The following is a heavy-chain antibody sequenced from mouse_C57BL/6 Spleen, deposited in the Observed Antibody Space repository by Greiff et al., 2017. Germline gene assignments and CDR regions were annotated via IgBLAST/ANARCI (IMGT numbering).Heavy chain of an antibody. V-gene: IGHV1-62-2*01. D-gene: IGHD1-1*01. CDR3: ARHASLFITTGPAMDY. Sequence: VQLKQSGAELVKPGASVKLSCKASGYTFTEYTIHWVKQRSGQGLEWIGWFYPGSGSIKYNEKFKDKATLTADKSSSTVYMELSRLTSEDSAVYFCARHASLFITTGPAMDYWGQGTSVTVSS. CDR1: GYTFTEYT. CDR2: FYPGSGSI. J-gene: IGHJ4*01.